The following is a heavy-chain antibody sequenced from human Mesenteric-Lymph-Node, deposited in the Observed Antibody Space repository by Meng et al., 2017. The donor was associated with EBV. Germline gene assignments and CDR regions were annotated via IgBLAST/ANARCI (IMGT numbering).Heavy chain of an antibody. Sequence: AESWVGVKEPGASVKVSGKGSGYTFSNYCTCWVGQAPGQGLGWMGWISAYNGDTYYAQRFQGRVTMTTDTSASTAYMELRSLRFDDTAVYYCASVHYGGNPFEGGGWGQGTLVTVSS. CDR1: GYTFSNYC. CDR2: ISAYNGDT. D-gene: IGHD4-23*01. V-gene: IGHV1-18*01. CDR3: ASVHYGGNPFEGGG. J-gene: IGHJ4*02.